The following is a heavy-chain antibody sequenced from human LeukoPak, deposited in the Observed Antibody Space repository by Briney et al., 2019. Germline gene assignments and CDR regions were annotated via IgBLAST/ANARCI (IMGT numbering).Heavy chain of an antibody. CDR2: IYPGDSDT. CDR1: GYNFISYW. CDR3: ARQDLTAYYDSTGLPYDAFDI. J-gene: IGHJ3*02. D-gene: IGHD3-22*01. V-gene: IGHV5-51*01. Sequence: GESLKISCKGSGYNFISYWIGWVRQLPGKGLEWMGIIYPGDSDTRYSPSFQGQVTISADKSISTAYLQWSSLKASDTAMYYCARQDLTAYYDSTGLPYDAFDIWGQGTMVTVSS.